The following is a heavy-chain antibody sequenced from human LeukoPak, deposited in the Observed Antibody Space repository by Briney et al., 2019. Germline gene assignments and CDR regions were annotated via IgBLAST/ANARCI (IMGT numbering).Heavy chain of an antibody. J-gene: IGHJ4*02. V-gene: IGHV3-23*01. D-gene: IGHD3-10*01. Sequence: PGGSLRLSCAASGFTFSSYAMNWVRQAPGKGLEWVSAISGSGSITYYEDSVKGRFTISRDNSKNTLYLQMNSLRAEDTAVYYCAKGSSYYGSGSHFDYWGQGTLVTVSS. CDR2: ISGSGSIT. CDR3: AKGSSYYGSGSHFDY. CDR1: GFTFSSYA.